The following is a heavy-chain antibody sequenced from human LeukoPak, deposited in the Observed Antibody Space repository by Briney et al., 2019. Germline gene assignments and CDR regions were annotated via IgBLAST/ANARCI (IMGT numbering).Heavy chain of an antibody. D-gene: IGHD5-24*01. J-gene: IGHJ4*02. CDR3: AKVGFRATPDY. CDR2: VGLGGDT. V-gene: IGHV3-23*01. CDR1: GFAFNIYP. Sequence: GGSLRLSCAASGFAFNIYPMTWVRQAPGEGLQWVSTVGLGGDTYYADSVKGRFTISRDNSKNTLYLQMNSLRAEDTAVYYCAKVGFRATPDYWGQGTLVTVSS.